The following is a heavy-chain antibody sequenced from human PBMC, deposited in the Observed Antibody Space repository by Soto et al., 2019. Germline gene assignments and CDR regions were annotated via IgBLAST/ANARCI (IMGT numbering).Heavy chain of an antibody. D-gene: IGHD3-3*01. CDR1: GFTFSSYG. V-gene: IGHV3-30*18. J-gene: IGHJ4*02. Sequence: PGGSLRLSPAASGFTFSSYGMHWVRQAPGKGLEWVAVISYDGSNKYYADSVKGRFTISRDNSKNTLYLQMNSLRAEDTAVYYCAKDGSYDFWSGYYGYWGQGTLVTVSS. CDR3: AKDGSYDFWSGYYGY. CDR2: ISYDGSNK.